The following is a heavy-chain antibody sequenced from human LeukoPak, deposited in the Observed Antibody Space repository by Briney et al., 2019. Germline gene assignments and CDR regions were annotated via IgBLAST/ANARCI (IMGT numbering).Heavy chain of an antibody. CDR2: INPNSGGT. CDR3: ARVRIAVAGKYYFDY. CDR1: GYTFTGYY. J-gene: IGHJ4*02. D-gene: IGHD6-19*01. Sequence: ASVKVSCKASGYTFTGYYMHWVRQAPGQGLEWMGWINPNSGGTNYAQKFQGRVTMTRDTYISTAYMELSRLRSDDTAVYYCARVRIAVAGKYYFDYWGQGTLVTVSS. V-gene: IGHV1-2*02.